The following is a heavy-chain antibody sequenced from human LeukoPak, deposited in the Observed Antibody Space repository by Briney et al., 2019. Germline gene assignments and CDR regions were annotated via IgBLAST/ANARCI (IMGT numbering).Heavy chain of an antibody. Sequence: PSQTLSLTCTVSGGSISSGGYYWSWIRQPPGKGLEWIGYIYHSGSTYYNPSLKSRVTISVDRSKNQFSLKLSSVTAADTAVYYCARAQMATSAFDIWGQGTLVTVSS. CDR2: IYHSGST. V-gene: IGHV4-30-2*01. CDR1: GGSISSGGYY. D-gene: IGHD5-24*01. CDR3: ARAQMATSAFDI. J-gene: IGHJ4*02.